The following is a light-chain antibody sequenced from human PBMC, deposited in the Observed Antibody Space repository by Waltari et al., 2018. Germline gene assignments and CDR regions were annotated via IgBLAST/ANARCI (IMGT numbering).Light chain of an antibody. J-gene: IGLJ3*02. CDR2: EYN. V-gene: IGLV1-51*02. CDR1: SSNIGNNY. Sequence: QSVLTQPPSVSAAPGQKVPISCSGSSSNIGNNYVTWFQHVSGTSPKLLIYEYNKRPSGLPDRFSGSKSGTSATLGITGLQTGDEAHYYCATWDSSLSAWVFGGGTKLTVL. CDR3: ATWDSSLSAWV.